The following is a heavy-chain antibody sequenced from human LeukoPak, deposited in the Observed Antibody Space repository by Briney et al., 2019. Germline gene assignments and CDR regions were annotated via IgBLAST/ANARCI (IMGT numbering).Heavy chain of an antibody. CDR3: SRAVEPNGRSLDS. CDR2: IYASGIT. CDR1: GGSISSYF. J-gene: IGHJ5*01. D-gene: IGHD6-19*01. Sequence: SETLSLTCTVSGGSISSYFWSWIRQPAGKGLEWIGRIYASGITNYNPSLKSRVTMSVDTSKNQFSLRLTSVTAADTAVCYCSRAVEPNGRSLDSWGHGTLVTVSS. V-gene: IGHV4-4*07.